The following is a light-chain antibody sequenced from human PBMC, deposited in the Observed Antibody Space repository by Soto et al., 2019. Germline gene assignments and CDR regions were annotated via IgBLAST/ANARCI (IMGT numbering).Light chain of an antibody. CDR1: QYISNW. V-gene: IGKV1-5*01. CDR2: DAS. Sequence: DIQMTQSPSALSASVGDRVIITCRASQYISNWVAWYQQKPGKAPKLLIYDASTLESGVPSRFTGSSSGTEFTLTISSLQTDDFATYYCQQYNSFSGTFGGGTKVEIK. CDR3: QQYNSFSGT. J-gene: IGKJ4*01.